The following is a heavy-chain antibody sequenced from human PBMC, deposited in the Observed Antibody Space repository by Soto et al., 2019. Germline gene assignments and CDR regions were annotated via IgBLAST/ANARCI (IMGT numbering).Heavy chain of an antibody. CDR3: AREGAVNVMFCFRVMDV. Sequence: QVQLQQWGAGLLKPSETLSLTCDVYGGSFGGYFWSWIRQPPGKGLEWIGEIHHGGITNYNPSLKSRITISVDTSKNQVYLELSCVTAADPAVYYCAREGAVNVMFCFRVMDVWGQGTSVTVSS. J-gene: IGHJ6*02. D-gene: IGHD3-10*02. CDR1: GGSFGGYF. V-gene: IGHV4-34*02. CDR2: IHHGGIT.